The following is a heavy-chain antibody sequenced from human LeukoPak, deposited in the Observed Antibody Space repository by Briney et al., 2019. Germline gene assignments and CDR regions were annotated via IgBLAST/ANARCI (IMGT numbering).Heavy chain of an antibody. CDR1: GGSISDYY. Sequence: PSETLSLTCAVSGGSISDYYWSWIRQPPGKGLEWIGYINYSGSTNYNPSLKRRVTISVDTSKNQFSLKLSSVTAADTAVYYCASSGSYRRARNFDYWGQGTLVTVSS. CDR3: ASSGSYRRARNFDY. CDR2: INYSGST. V-gene: IGHV4-59*08. D-gene: IGHD1-26*01. J-gene: IGHJ4*02.